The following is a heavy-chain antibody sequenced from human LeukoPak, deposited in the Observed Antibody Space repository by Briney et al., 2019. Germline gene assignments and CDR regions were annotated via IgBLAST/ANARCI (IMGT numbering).Heavy chain of an antibody. CDR1: GFSFNHYA. J-gene: IGHJ4*02. CDR2: ISFDGNNK. V-gene: IGHV3-30*04. CDR3: ARDKTQSLEKRSGSGY. D-gene: IGHD3-16*02. Sequence: GGSLRLSCAASGFSFNHYAMQWVRQPPGKGLEWVAVISFDGNNKFYADSVKGRFTISRDNSESTLYLQMNSLSAEDTAVYYCARDKTQSLEKRSGSGYWGQGALVTVSS.